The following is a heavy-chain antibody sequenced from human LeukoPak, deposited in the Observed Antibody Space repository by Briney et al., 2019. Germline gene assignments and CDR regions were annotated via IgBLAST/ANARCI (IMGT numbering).Heavy chain of an antibody. CDR1: GFTFSSYE. D-gene: IGHD1-26*01. Sequence: GGSLRLSCAASGFTFSSYEMNWVRQAPGKGLEWVSYISSSGSTIYCADSVKGRFTISRDNAKNSLYLQMNSLRAEDTAVYYCARETGLYSGSYFDYWGQGTLVTVSS. CDR2: ISSSGSTI. CDR3: ARETGLYSGSYFDY. J-gene: IGHJ4*02. V-gene: IGHV3-48*03.